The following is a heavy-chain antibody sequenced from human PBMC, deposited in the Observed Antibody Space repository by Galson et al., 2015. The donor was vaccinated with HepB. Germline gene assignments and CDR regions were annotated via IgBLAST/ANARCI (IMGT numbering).Heavy chain of an antibody. V-gene: IGHV6-1*01. CDR1: GDSVSSTSAA. D-gene: IGHD3-16*02. CDR3: ARDQDDYVWGSYRPFDY. J-gene: IGHJ4*02. CDR2: TYYRSKWYN. Sequence: CAISGDSVSSTSAAWNWVRQSPSRGLEWLGGTYYRSKWYNDYAVSVKSRITINPDTSKNQFSLQLNSVTPEDTAVYYCARDQDDYVWGSYRPFDYWGQGTLVTVSS.